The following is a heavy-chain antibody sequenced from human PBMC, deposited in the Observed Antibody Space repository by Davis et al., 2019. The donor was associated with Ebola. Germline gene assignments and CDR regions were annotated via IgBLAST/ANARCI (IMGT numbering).Heavy chain of an antibody. D-gene: IGHD4/OR15-4a*01. Sequence: PGGSLRLSCAASGFTFSSFAMSWVRQAPGKGLEWVSAISGSGDSTYYADSVKGRFTISRDNSKNTLYLQMNSLRAEDTAVYYCAKDKTMATQYWYFDLWGRGTLVTVSS. CDR1: GFTFSSFA. V-gene: IGHV3-23*01. J-gene: IGHJ2*01. CDR2: ISGSGDST. CDR3: AKDKTMATQYWYFDL.